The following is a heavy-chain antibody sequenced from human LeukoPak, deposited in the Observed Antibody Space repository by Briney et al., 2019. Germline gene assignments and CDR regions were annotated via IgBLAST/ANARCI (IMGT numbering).Heavy chain of an antibody. V-gene: IGHV4-4*02. CDR2: VNLQGSI. Sequence: PSGTLSLTCGVSGGSISNTNWWTWFRQPPGKGLEWIGEVNLQGSINYNPSLKSRVAISVDKSENHISLKLTSVTAADTAVYYCAREGGPYRPLDYSGQGTLVTVAS. CDR1: GGSISNTNW. CDR3: AREGGPYRPLDY. J-gene: IGHJ4*02.